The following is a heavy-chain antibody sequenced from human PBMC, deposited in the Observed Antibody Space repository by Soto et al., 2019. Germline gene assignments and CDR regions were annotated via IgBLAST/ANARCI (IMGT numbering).Heavy chain of an antibody. D-gene: IGHD3-22*01. Sequence: QVQLQESGPGLVKPSETLSLTCTVSGGSVSSGSYYWSWIRQPPGKGLEWIGYIYYSGSTNYNPSLKSRVTISVDTSKNHFSLKLSSVTAADTAVYYCARNLEYYYDSSGYYYAYYFDYWGQGTLVTVSS. V-gene: IGHV4-61*01. CDR1: GGSVSSGSYY. CDR2: IYYSGST. J-gene: IGHJ4*02. CDR3: ARNLEYYYDSSGYYYAYYFDY.